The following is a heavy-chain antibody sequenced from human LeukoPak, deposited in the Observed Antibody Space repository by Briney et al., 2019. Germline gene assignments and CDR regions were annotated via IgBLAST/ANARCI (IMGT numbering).Heavy chain of an antibody. D-gene: IGHD3-10*01. J-gene: IGHJ4*02. CDR1: GYTFTGYY. CDR2: IIPIFGIA. Sequence: GASVKVSCKASGYTFTGYYMHWVRQAPGQGLEWMGRIIPIFGIANYAQKFQGRITITADKSTSTAYMELSSLRSEDTAVYYCARTYYYGSGRRTDARENFDHWGQGTLVTVSS. CDR3: ARTYYYGSGRRTDARENFDH. V-gene: IGHV1-69*02.